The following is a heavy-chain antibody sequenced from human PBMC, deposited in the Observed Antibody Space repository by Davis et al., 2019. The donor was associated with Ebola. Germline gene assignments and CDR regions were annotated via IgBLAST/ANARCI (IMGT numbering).Heavy chain of an antibody. V-gene: IGHV1-3*01. Sequence: ASVKVSCKASGYTFTSYAMHWVRQAPGQRLEWMGWINAGNGNTKYSQKFQGRVTITRDTSASTAYMELSSLRSEDTAVYYCAASIAVAAIDYWGQGTLVTVSS. J-gene: IGHJ4*02. CDR1: GYTFTSYA. D-gene: IGHD6-19*01. CDR3: AASIAVAAIDY. CDR2: INAGNGNT.